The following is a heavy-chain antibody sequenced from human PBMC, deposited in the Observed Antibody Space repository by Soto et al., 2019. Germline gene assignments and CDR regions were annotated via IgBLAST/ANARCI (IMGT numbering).Heavy chain of an antibody. CDR1: GGSISSYY. CDR3: ARHRDNWNYAWFDP. J-gene: IGHJ5*02. V-gene: IGHV4-59*08. CDR2: IYYSGST. D-gene: IGHD1-7*01. Sequence: PSETLSLTCTVSGGSISSYYWSWIRQPPGKGLEWIGYIYYSGSTNYNPSLKSRVTISVDTSKNQFSLKLSSVTAADTAVYYCARHRDNWNYAWFDPWGQGTLVTAPQ.